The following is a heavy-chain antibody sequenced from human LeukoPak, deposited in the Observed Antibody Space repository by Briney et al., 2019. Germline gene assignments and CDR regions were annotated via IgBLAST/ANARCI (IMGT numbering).Heavy chain of an antibody. Sequence: GGSLRLSCAASGFTFSSYSMNWVRQAPGKGLEWVSSISSSSSYIYYADSVKGRFTISRDHAKNSLYLQMTSLRAEDTAVYYCARDLEQQLDGGAFDIWGQGTMVTVSS. CDR1: GFTFSSYS. CDR2: ISSSSSYI. V-gene: IGHV3-21*01. D-gene: IGHD6-13*01. CDR3: ARDLEQQLDGGAFDI. J-gene: IGHJ3*02.